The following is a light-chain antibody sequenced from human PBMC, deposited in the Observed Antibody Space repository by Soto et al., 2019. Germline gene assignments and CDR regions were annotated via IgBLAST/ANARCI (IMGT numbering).Light chain of an antibody. Sequence: QSVLTQPASVSGSPGQSITISCTGTSSDVGGYNCVSWYQQHPGKAPKLMIYEVSNRPSGVSNRFSGSKSGNTASLTISGLQAEDEADYYCSSYTSRSTRDYVFGSGTKLTVL. CDR3: SSYTSRSTRDYV. CDR2: EVS. V-gene: IGLV2-14*01. CDR1: SSDVGGYNC. J-gene: IGLJ1*01.